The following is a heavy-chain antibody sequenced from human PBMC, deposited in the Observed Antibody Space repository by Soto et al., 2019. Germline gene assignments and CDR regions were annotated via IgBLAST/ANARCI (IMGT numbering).Heavy chain of an antibody. D-gene: IGHD3-10*01. V-gene: IGHV4-30-4*01. Sequence: SETLSLTCTVSGGSISSGEYYWSWIRQPPGKGLEWIGDTYDSGSTYYNPSLKSRVIISVDTSKKQFSLKLSSVTAADTAVYYCARGRGELIFDYWGQGTLVTVSS. CDR1: GGSISSGEYY. CDR2: TYDSGST. J-gene: IGHJ4*02. CDR3: ARGRGELIFDY.